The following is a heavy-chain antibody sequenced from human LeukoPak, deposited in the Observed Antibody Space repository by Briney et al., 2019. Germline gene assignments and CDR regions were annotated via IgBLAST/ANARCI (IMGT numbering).Heavy chain of an antibody. CDR3: AGLRYSGSAPEARAQSDY. CDR2: INHSGST. Sequence: ASETLSLTCAVYGGSFSGYYWSWIRQPPGKGLEWIGEINHSGSTNYNPSLKSRVTISVDTSKNQFSLKLSSVPAADTAVYYCAGLRYSGSAPEARAQSDYWGQGTLVTVSS. D-gene: IGHD1-26*01. V-gene: IGHV4-34*01. CDR1: GGSFSGYY. J-gene: IGHJ4*02.